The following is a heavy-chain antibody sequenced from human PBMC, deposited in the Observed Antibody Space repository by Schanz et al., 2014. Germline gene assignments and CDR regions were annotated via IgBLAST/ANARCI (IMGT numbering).Heavy chain of an antibody. CDR1: GYTFTNYY. V-gene: IGHV1-46*01. Sequence: QVQLVQSGAEVKKPGASVKLSCKASGYTFTNYYIHWVRQAPGQGLEWMGRSYLSDGSTRYAQKFQGRGDRTRDTSTTTVYRDLSSLISEDTAVYYCAFDRDDAYDIWGQGTTVTVSS. CDR2: SYLSDGST. D-gene: IGHD3-9*01. J-gene: IGHJ3*02. CDR3: AFDRDDAYDI.